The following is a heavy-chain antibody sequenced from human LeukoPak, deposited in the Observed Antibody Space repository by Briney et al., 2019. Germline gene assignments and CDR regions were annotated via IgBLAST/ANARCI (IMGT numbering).Heavy chain of an antibody. J-gene: IGHJ4*02. CDR1: GYSLSSGYY. CDR3: ARSSGRFGESGFDY. D-gene: IGHD3-10*01. Sequence: SETLSPTCGVSGYSLSSGYYWGWIRQPPGKGLGWGSSIHLSVSTYYNPSLKSRVTISVDTSKNQFYLKLSSVTAADTAVYYCARSSGRFGESGFDYWGQGTLVTVSS. CDR2: IHLSVST. V-gene: IGHV4-38-2*01.